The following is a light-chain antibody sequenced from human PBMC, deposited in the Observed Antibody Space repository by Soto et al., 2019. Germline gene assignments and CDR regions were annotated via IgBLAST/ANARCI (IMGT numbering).Light chain of an antibody. Sequence: EIVLTQSPATLSLSPGERATLSCRASQSVSTCLAWYQQKPGQAPRLLIYGASSRATGIPDRFSGSGSGTDFTLTISRLEPEDFAVYYCQQYGSSPPITFGQGTRLGIK. CDR2: GAS. CDR3: QQYGSSPPIT. V-gene: IGKV3-20*01. J-gene: IGKJ5*01. CDR1: QSVSTC.